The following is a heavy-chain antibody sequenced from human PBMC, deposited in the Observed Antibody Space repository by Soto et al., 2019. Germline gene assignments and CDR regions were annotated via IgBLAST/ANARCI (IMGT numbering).Heavy chain of an antibody. CDR3: ASVTFGGVVLAN. Sequence: PSETLSLTCTVSAASFSKYYWTWIRQPPGKGLEWIGYIYFNGNTNYNPSLKRRVTISVDTSKKQISLNLTSVTDAETAVYFCASVTFGGVVLANWGQGTLVTVSS. CDR1: AASFSKYY. CDR2: IYFNGNT. V-gene: IGHV4-59*13. J-gene: IGHJ4*02. D-gene: IGHD3-16*01.